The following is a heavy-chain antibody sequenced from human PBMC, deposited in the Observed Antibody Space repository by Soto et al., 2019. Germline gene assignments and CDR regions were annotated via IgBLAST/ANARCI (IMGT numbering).Heavy chain of an antibody. CDR3: ARSRGGYFDY. J-gene: IGHJ4*02. Sequence: QVQLQESGPGLVKPSETLSLTCTVSGASISTYYWSWIRQPPGKGLEWIGYIYYSGSTNYNPSLKSRVIISVDTSRNQFSLKLGSVTAADTAVYCCARSRGGYFDYCGQGTLVTVSS. CDR2: IYYSGST. CDR1: GASISTYY. D-gene: IGHD3-22*01. V-gene: IGHV4-59*01.